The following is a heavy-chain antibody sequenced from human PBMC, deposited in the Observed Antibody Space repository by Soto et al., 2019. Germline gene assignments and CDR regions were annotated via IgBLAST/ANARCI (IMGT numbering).Heavy chain of an antibody. CDR1: GGTFNMYA. V-gene: IGHV1-69*01. J-gene: IGHJ4*02. Sequence: QVQLVQSGAEVRKPGSAVRVSCKASGGTFNMYAMHWVRQAPGQGLEWMAGIIPIFDAPRYSQHFQGRVTITVDESTSTAYMELSSLRSEDTAIYYCARSIGSGGVIGGFDYWGQGTLVTVAS. D-gene: IGHD3-16*02. CDR3: ARSIGSGGVIGGFDY. CDR2: IIPIFDAP.